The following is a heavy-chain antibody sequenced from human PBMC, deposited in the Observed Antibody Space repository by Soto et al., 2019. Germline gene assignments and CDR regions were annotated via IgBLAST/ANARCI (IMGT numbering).Heavy chain of an antibody. D-gene: IGHD6-19*01. V-gene: IGHV3-30*18. J-gene: IGHJ4*02. CDR2: ISYDGSNK. Sequence: PGGSLRLSCAASGFTFSSYGMHWVRQAPGKGLEWVAVISYDGSNKYYADSVKGRFTISRDNSKNTLYLQMNSLRAEDTAVYYCAKDRGSGWSIDYWGQGTLVTV. CDR1: GFTFSSYG. CDR3: AKDRGSGWSIDY.